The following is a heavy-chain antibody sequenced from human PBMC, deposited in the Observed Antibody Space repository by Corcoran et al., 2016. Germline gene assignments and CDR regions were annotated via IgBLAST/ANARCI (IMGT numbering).Heavy chain of an antibody. J-gene: IGHJ6*02. CDR3: AKAPYQLLSVTMDV. CDR2: ISGSGGST. V-gene: IGHV3-23*01. D-gene: IGHD2-2*01. CDR1: GFTFSSYA. Sequence: EVQLLESGGGLVQPGGYLRLSCAASGFTFSSYAMSWVRQAPGKGLEWVSVISGSGGSTYNADSVKGRMNSSRDNSKNTLYLQMNSLRAEDSAIYYCAKAPYQLLSVTMDVWGQGTTVTVSS.